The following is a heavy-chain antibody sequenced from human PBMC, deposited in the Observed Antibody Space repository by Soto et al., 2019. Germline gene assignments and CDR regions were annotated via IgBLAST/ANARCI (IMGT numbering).Heavy chain of an antibody. CDR3: ARATKTPRKLRYFDWSVDY. D-gene: IGHD3-9*01. Sequence: PSETLSLTCAVYGGSFSGYYWGWIRQPPGKGLEWIGEINHSGSTNYNPSLKSRVTISVDTSKNQFSLKLSSVTAADTAVYYCARATKTPRKLRYFDWSVDYWGQGTLVTVSS. CDR1: GGSFSGYY. J-gene: IGHJ4*02. V-gene: IGHV4-34*01. CDR2: INHSGST.